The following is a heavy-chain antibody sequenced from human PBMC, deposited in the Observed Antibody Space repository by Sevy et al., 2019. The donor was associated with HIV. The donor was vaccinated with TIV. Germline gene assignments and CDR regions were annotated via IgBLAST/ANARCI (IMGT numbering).Heavy chain of an antibody. J-gene: IGHJ4*02. CDR1: GFTFSSYA. CDR3: AKDPGATIFGVVAFDY. CDR2: ISGSGGST. Sequence: GGSLRLSCAASGFTFSSYAMSWVRQAPGKGLEWVSAISGSGGSTYYADSVKGRFTISGDNSKNTLYLQMNSLRAEDTAVYYCAKDPGATIFGVVAFDYWGQGTLVTVSS. D-gene: IGHD3-3*01. V-gene: IGHV3-23*01.